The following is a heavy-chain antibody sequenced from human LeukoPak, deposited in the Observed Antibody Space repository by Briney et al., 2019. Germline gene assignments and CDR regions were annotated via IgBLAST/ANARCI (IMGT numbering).Heavy chain of an antibody. CDR3: AGMGYSSGWYFDY. CDR1: GFTFDDYA. Sequence: PGGSLRLSCAASGFTFDDYAMHWVRQAPGKGLEWVSGISWNSGSIGYADSVKGRFTISRDNAKNSLYLQMNSLRAEDTALYYCAGMGYSSGWYFDYWGQGTLVTVSS. D-gene: IGHD6-19*01. J-gene: IGHJ4*02. CDR2: ISWNSGSI. V-gene: IGHV3-9*01.